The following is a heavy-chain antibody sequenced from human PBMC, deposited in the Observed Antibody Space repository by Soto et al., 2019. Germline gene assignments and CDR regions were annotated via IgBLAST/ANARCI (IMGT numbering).Heavy chain of an antibody. Sequence: GGSLRLSCAASGFTFSSYAMSWVRQAPGKGLEWVSAISGSGGSTYYADSVKGRLTISRDNSKNTLYLQMNSLRAEDTAVYYCAKVGGRDYYDSRGYDQGLTYYFDYWGQGTLVTVSS. CDR3: AKVGGRDYYDSRGYDQGLTYYFDY. D-gene: IGHD3-22*01. CDR2: ISGSGGST. J-gene: IGHJ4*02. CDR1: GFTFSSYA. V-gene: IGHV3-23*01.